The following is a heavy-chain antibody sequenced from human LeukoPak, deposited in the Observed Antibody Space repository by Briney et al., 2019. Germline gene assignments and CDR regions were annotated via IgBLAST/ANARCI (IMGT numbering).Heavy chain of an antibody. CDR1: GYSFTSYW. D-gene: IGHD6-19*01. CDR2: IYPDDADT. V-gene: IGHV5-51*01. J-gene: IGHJ4*02. CDR3: ARQGELGVAGYDY. Sequence: GESLRISCKVSGYSFTSYWIAWVRQMPGKGLEWMGIIYPDDADTTYSPPFEGQVTFSVDRFVSTAYLHWSSLKASDTAMYYCARQGELGVAGYDYWGQGTRVTVSS.